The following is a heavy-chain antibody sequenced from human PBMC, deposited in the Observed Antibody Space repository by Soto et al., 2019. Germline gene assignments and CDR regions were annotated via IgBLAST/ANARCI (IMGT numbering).Heavy chain of an antibody. CDR2: ISAYNGNT. Sequence: ASVKVSCKTSGYTFTSYGISCVRQAPGQGLEWMGWISAYNGNTNYAQKLQGRVTMTTDTSTSTAYMELRSLRSDDTAVYYCARDHVVRGNYYDHWXQGTLVNVPQ. J-gene: IGHJ4*02. CDR3: ARDHVVRGNYYDH. V-gene: IGHV1-18*01. D-gene: IGHD1-26*01. CDR1: GYTFTSYG.